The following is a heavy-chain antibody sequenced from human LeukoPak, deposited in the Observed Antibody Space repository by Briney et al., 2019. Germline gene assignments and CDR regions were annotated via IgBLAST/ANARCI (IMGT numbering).Heavy chain of an antibody. CDR2: INHSGST. Sequence: SETLSLTCAVYGRSFSGYYWSWIRQPPGKGLEWIGEINHSGSTNYNPSLKSRVTISVDTSKNQFSLKLSSVTAADTAVYYCARGTVTTSVPLRPSAFDYWGQGTLVTVSS. CDR3: ARGTVTTSVPLRPSAFDY. V-gene: IGHV4-34*01. CDR1: GRSFSGYY. J-gene: IGHJ4*02. D-gene: IGHD4-17*01.